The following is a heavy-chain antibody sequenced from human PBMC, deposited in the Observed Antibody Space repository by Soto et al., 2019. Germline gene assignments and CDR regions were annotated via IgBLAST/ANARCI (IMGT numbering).Heavy chain of an antibody. CDR1: GFTFSSYS. CDR2: ISFSSTTI. D-gene: IGHD6-13*01. V-gene: IGHV3-48*02. Sequence: GGSLTLSCAASGFTFSSYSMNWVRQAPGKGLEWVAYISFSSTTIHYADSVKGRFTISRDNAKNSLYLQMKSLRDEYTAVYYCARDNGVAGSFDPWGQGTLVTVSS. J-gene: IGHJ5*02. CDR3: ARDNGVAGSFDP.